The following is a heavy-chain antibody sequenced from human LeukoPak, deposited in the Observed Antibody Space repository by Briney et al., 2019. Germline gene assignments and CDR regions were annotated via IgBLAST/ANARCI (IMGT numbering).Heavy chain of an antibody. Sequence: GASVKVSCKVSGYTLTELSMHWVRQAPGKGLEYVGGFDPGEGKPMYAQQFQGRVSMTEDTSTDTAYLELTSLRSEDTAVYYCATHLSSTWYVAFDYWGQGALITVSS. CDR2: FDPGEGKP. CDR3: ATHLSSTWYVAFDY. CDR1: GYTLTELS. J-gene: IGHJ4*02. D-gene: IGHD6-13*01. V-gene: IGHV1-24*01.